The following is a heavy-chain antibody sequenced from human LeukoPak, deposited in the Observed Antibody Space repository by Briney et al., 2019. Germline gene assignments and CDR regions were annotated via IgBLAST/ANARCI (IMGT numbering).Heavy chain of an antibody. CDR1: GFTFSSYG. D-gene: IGHD2-15*01. CDR2: IWYDGSNK. V-gene: IGHV3-33*01. CDR3: AGTCSGGSCYSDGFDY. Sequence: GRSLRLSCAASGFTFSSYGMHWVRQAPGKGLEWVAVIWYDGSNKYYADSVKGRFTISRDNSKNTLYLQMNSLRAEDTAVYYCAGTCSGGSCYSDGFDYWGQGTLVTVSS. J-gene: IGHJ4*02.